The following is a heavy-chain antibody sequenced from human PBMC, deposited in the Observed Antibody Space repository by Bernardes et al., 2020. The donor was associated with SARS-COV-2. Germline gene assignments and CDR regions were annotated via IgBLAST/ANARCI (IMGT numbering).Heavy chain of an antibody. D-gene: IGHD1-26*01. CDR3: AKGQYYQAAFDY. CDR2: ISWNSGSI. J-gene: IGHJ4*02. V-gene: IGHV3-9*01. Sequence: GGSLRLSCAASGFTFDDYAMHWVRQAPGKGLEWVSGISWNSGSIGYADSVKGRFTISRDNAKNSLYLQMNSLRAEDTALYYCAKGQYYQAAFDYWGQGTLVTVSS. CDR1: GFTFDDYA.